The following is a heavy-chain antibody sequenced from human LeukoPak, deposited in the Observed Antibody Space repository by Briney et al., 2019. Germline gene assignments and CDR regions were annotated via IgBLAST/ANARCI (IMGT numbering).Heavy chain of an antibody. CDR2: ISYSGTT. J-gene: IGHJ5*01. V-gene: IGHV4-59*01. CDR3: ARGSSSWPARFDC. D-gene: IGHD6-13*01. CDR1: GGSISSYY. Sequence: SETLSLTCTVSGGSISSYYWSWIRQPPGKGLEWIGYISYSGTTNYNPSLKSRVTMSVDTSKNQFSLKVNSVTAADTAVYYCARGSSSWPARFDCWGQGTLVTVSS.